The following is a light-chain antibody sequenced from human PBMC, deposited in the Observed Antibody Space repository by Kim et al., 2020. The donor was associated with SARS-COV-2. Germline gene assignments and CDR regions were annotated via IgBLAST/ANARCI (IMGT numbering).Light chain of an antibody. CDR3: SSYTSSSTWV. V-gene: IGLV2-14*03. CDR1: RSDVGGENF. CDR2: DVS. J-gene: IGLJ3*02. Sequence: GQWMTLSGTVTRSDVGGENFVACYQQHPGKAPTLMIYDVSNRPSGVSNRFLGPKSGNTAFLTISVLHAEDAADYYCSSYTSSSTWVFGGGTQLTVL.